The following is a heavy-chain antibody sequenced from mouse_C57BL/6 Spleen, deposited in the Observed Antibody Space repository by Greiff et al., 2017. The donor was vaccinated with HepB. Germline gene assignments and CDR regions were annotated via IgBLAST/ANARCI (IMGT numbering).Heavy chain of an antibody. V-gene: IGHV6-6*01. CDR3: TRSTTVAFDY. Sequence: EVNVVESGGGLVQPGGSMKLSCAASGFTFSDAWMDWVRQSPEKGLEWVAEIRNKANNHATYYAESVKGRFTISRDDSKSSVYLQMNSLRAEDTGIYYCTRSTTVAFDYWGQGTTLTVSS. CDR1: GFTFSDAW. J-gene: IGHJ2*01. CDR2: IRNKANNHAT. D-gene: IGHD1-1*01.